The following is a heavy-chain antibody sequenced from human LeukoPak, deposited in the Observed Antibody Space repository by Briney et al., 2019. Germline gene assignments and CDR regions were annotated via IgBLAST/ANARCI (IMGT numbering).Heavy chain of an antibody. CDR2: ISAYNGNT. D-gene: IGHD3-22*01. Sequence: ASVKVSCKASGYTFTSYGISWVRQAPGQGLEWMGWISAYNGNTSYAQKLQGRVTMTTDTSTSTAYMELRSLRSDDTAVYYCAVLYYYDSSGYYGVGAFDIWGQGTMVTVSS. CDR3: AVLYYYDSSGYYGVGAFDI. CDR1: GYTFTSYG. V-gene: IGHV1-18*01. J-gene: IGHJ3*02.